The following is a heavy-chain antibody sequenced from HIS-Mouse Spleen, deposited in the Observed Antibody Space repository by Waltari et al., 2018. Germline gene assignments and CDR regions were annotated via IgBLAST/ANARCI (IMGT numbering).Heavy chain of an antibody. CDR2: INHSGST. CDR1: GGSFSGYY. CDR3: TRVNWNLTGFDY. J-gene: IGHJ4*02. Sequence: QVQLQQWGAGLLKPSETLSLTCAVDGGSFSGYYWSWIRQPPGKGLEWIGEINHSGSTNYNPSLKSRVTISVDTSKNQFSLKLSSVTAADTAVYYCTRVNWNLTGFDYWGQGTLVTVSS. V-gene: IGHV4-34*01. D-gene: IGHD1-20*01.